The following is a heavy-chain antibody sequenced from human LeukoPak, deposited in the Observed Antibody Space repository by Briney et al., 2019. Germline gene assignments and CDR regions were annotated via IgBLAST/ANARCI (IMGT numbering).Heavy chain of an antibody. J-gene: IGHJ5*02. CDR3: VRVWGDYYGSGSYRNNWFDP. Sequence: GGSLRLSCAASGFTFSSYAMHWVRQAPGKGLEWVAVISYDGSNKYYADSVKGRFTISRDNSKNTLYLQMNSLRAEDTAVYYCVRVWGDYYGSGSYRNNWFDPWGQGTLVTVSS. CDR1: GFTFSSYA. CDR2: ISYDGSNK. V-gene: IGHV3-30-3*01. D-gene: IGHD3-10*01.